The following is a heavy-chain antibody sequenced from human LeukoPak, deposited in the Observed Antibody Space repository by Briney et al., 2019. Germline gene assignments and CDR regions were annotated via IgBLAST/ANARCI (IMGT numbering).Heavy chain of an antibody. Sequence: GESLKISCKGSGHSFTSYWIGWVRQMPGKGLEWMGIIYPGDSDTRYSPSFQGQVTISADKSISTAYLQWSSLKASDTAVYYCARHALTVTTTNWFDPWGQGTLVTVSS. CDR1: GHSFTSYW. CDR2: IYPGDSDT. D-gene: IGHD4-17*01. V-gene: IGHV5-51*01. CDR3: ARHALTVTTTNWFDP. J-gene: IGHJ5*02.